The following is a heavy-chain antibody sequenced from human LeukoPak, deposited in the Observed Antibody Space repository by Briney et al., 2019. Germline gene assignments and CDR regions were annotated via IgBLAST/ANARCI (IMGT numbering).Heavy chain of an antibody. CDR2: IYHSGST. V-gene: IGHV4-38-2*01. Sequence: SETLSLTCAVSGYSISSSYYWVWIRQPPGKGLEWVGSIYHSGSTHYSPSLKSRVTISLDTSKNQFSLKLSSVTAADTAVYYCARGGAGSRSYYYYYMDVWGKGTTVTVSS. J-gene: IGHJ6*03. CDR3: ARGGAGSRSYYYYYMDV. CDR1: GYSISSSYY. D-gene: IGHD3-16*01.